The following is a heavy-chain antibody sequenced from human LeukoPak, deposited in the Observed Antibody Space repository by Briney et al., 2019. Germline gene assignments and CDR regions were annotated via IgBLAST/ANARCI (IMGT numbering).Heavy chain of an antibody. Sequence: GGSLRLSCAASGFTFGSYGMSWVRQAPGKGLEWVSAISTSAAGTYYAASVKGRFTISGDNSRNTLYLQMNSLRAEDTAVYYCAKASAVDHYLSFDYWGQGSLVTVSS. J-gene: IGHJ4*02. CDR1: GFTFGSYG. CDR2: ISTSAAGT. D-gene: IGHD2/OR15-2a*01. CDR3: AKASAVDHYLSFDY. V-gene: IGHV3-23*01.